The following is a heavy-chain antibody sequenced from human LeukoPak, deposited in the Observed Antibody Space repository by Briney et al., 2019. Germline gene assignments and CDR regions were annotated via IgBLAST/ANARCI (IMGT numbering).Heavy chain of an antibody. CDR3: ARGYVGATVDY. CDR1: GFTFGSYE. D-gene: IGHD1-26*01. V-gene: IGHV3-48*03. J-gene: IGHJ4*02. CDR2: ISSSGSTI. Sequence: GGSLRLSCAASGFTFGSYEMNWVRQAPGKGLEWISYISSSGSTIYYADSVKGRFTISRDNAKNSLYLQMNSLRAEDTAVYYCARGYVGATVDYWGQGTLVTVSS.